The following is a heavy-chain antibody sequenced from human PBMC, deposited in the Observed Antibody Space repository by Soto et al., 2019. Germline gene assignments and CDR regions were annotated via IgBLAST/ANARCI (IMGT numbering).Heavy chain of an antibody. CDR1: GVSITSYF. J-gene: IGHJ6*01. Sequence: SETLSLTCTVSGVSITSYFWSWIRQTPGKGLDWIGSISFSGATYSNPSLKGRAALSVDTSENHLSLTLNSVTSADTAVYFCARDRSTSWGYYYAVDVWGQGTTVTVSS. D-gene: IGHD2-2*01. CDR2: ISFSGAT. V-gene: IGHV4-59*01. CDR3: ARDRSTSWGYYYAVDV.